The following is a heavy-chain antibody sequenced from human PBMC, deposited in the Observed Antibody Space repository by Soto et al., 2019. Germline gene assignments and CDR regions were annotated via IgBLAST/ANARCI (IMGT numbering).Heavy chain of an antibody. CDR3: ACILSGGYIYGFYYYGMNV. Sequence: PSETLSLTCTVSGGSISSSSYYWGWIRQPPGKGLEWIGSIFYSGSTYYNPSLKSRVTISVDTSKNQFSLKLTSVTAADTAVYYCACILSGGYIYGFYYYGMNVWAQGTTVTVSS. D-gene: IGHD5-18*01. CDR2: IFYSGST. J-gene: IGHJ6*02. CDR1: GGSISSSSYY. V-gene: IGHV4-39*01.